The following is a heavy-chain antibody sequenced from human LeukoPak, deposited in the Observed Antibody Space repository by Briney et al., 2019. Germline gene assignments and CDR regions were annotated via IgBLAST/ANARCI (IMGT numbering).Heavy chain of an antibody. CDR3: ARAQSWASSSWYAVWFDH. D-gene: IGHD6-13*01. V-gene: IGHV1-69*05. CDR2: IILIFGTA. CDR1: GGTFNSYA. Sequence: SVKVSCKASGGTFNSYAISWVRQAPGQGLEWMGGIILIFGTANYPQTFQGRVTITTDDSTSTAYMELSSLRSEDTAVYYCARAQSWASSSWYAVWFDHWGQGTLVTVSS. J-gene: IGHJ5*02.